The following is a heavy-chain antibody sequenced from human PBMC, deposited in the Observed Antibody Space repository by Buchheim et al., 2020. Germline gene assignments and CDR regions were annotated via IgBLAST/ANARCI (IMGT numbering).Heavy chain of an antibody. CDR1: GFTFSSHW. CDR3: ARGGGIGAMDY. V-gene: IGHV3-74*01. D-gene: IGHD5-18*01. CDR2: IDHDGSAT. Sequence: EVQLVESGGGLVQPGGSLRLSCAASGFTFSSHWMHWVRQAPGKGLVWVGRIDHDGSATTHADSVKGRFTISRDNAKNTLFLQMNSRRVEDTAVYYCARGGGIGAMDYWGQG. J-gene: IGHJ4*02.